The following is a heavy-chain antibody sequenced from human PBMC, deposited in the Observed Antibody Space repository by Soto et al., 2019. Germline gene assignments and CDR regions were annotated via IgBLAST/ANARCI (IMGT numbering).Heavy chain of an antibody. Sequence: GSLRLSCAASGFTFDDYGMSWVRQAPGKGLEWVSGINWNGGSTGYADSVKGRFTISRDNAKNSLYLQMNSLRAEDTALYHCARSGNFCSGGSCYYYYMDVWGKGTTVTVSS. J-gene: IGHJ6*03. V-gene: IGHV3-20*01. CDR2: INWNGGST. CDR3: ARSGNFCSGGSCYYYYMDV. CDR1: GFTFDDYG. D-gene: IGHD2-15*01.